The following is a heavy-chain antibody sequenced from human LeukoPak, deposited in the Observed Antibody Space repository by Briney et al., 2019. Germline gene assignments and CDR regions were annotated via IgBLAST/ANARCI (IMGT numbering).Heavy chain of an antibody. CDR2: INHSGST. V-gene: IGHV4-34*01. CDR3: AIRTFWSGYFAY. CDR1: GVSFSGYY. Sequence: KPXETLSHTCPVYGVSFSGYYWSWIRPPPGKGLEWIGEINHSGSTNYNPSLKRRDTISGDTSKNQFSLKLSSVTAADTAVYYCAIRTFWSGYFAYWGQGTLVTVSS. J-gene: IGHJ4*02. D-gene: IGHD3-3*01.